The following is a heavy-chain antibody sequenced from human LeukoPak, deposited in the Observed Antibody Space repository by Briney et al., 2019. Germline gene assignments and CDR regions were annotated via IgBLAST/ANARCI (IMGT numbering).Heavy chain of an antibody. J-gene: IGHJ4*02. Sequence: GGSLRLSCAASGFNFSSYWMCWVRQGPGRGLEWVVNIKQDGSEKYYVYSVKGRFTISRDNAKNSLYLQMNSLRAEDTAVYYCARELGSYSSSSQGDYWGQGTLVTVSS. V-gene: IGHV3-7*03. CDR1: GFNFSSYW. CDR3: ARELGSYSSSSQGDY. D-gene: IGHD6-6*01. CDR2: IKQDGSEK.